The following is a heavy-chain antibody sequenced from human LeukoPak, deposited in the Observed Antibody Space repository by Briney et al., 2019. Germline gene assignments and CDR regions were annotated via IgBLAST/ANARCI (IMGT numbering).Heavy chain of an antibody. J-gene: IGHJ4*02. D-gene: IGHD5-18*01. CDR2: IYYSGST. CDR1: DCSISSYY. V-gene: IGHV4-59*01. Sequence: PETLSLTCTVSDCSISSYYWSWIRQPPGKGLEWIGYIYYSGSTNYNPSLKSRVTISVDTSKNQFSLKLSSVTAADTAVYYCASTDTAMELDYWGQGTLVTVSS. CDR3: ASTDTAMELDY.